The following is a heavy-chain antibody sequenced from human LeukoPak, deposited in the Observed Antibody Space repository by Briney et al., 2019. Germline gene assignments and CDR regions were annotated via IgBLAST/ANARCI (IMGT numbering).Heavy chain of an antibody. V-gene: IGHV3-30-3*01. J-gene: IGHJ4*02. CDR1: GFTFSSYA. CDR2: ISYDGSNK. CDR3: AREGAPYSSSSDFDY. D-gene: IGHD6-6*01. Sequence: GGSLRLSCSASGFTFSSYAMHWVRQAPGKGLEWVAVISYDGSNKYYADSVKGRFTISRDNSENTLYLQMNSLRAEDTAVYYCAREGAPYSSSSDFDYWGQGTLVTVSS.